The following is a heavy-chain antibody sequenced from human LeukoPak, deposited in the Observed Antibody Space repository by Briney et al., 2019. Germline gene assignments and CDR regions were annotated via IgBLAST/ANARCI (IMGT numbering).Heavy chain of an antibody. V-gene: IGHV1-69*13. CDR2: IVPMFNTT. Sequence: SVKVSCKASGGTFSTYAISWVRQAPGQGLEWMGGIVPMFNTTNYAQKFQGRVTITADESTSTAYMELSSLRSDDTAVYYCASPPSGDGGSCEYWGQGTLVTVSS. D-gene: IGHD3-10*01. J-gene: IGHJ4*02. CDR1: GGTFSTYA. CDR3: ASPPSGDGGSCEY.